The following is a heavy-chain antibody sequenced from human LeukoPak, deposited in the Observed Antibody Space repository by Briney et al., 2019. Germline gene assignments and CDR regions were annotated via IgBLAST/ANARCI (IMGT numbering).Heavy chain of an antibody. V-gene: IGHV4-4*07. CDR3: ARQGYTASHFSQDY. CDR2: IYTTGST. Sequence: SDTLSLTCTVSGGSINSYYWSWVRQPAGKGLEWIGRIYTTGSTNYNPSLKSRVTMSIDTSKYQFSLNLNSVTAADTAIYYCARQGYTASHFSQDYWGQGTLVTVSS. D-gene: IGHD5-12*01. J-gene: IGHJ4*02. CDR1: GGSINSYY.